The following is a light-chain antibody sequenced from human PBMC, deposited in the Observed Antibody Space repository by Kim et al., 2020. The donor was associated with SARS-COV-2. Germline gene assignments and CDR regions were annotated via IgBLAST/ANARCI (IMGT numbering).Light chain of an antibody. CDR3: QQYSYWPLT. V-gene: IGKV3-15*01. J-gene: IGKJ4*02. CDR1: QSVSSN. CDR2: GAS. Sequence: EIVMTQSPATLSVSPGERATLPCRACQSVSSNLAWYQQKPGQAPRLLIYGASTRATGVPARFSGSGSGTDFTLTISSLQSEDFAVYYCQQYSYWPLTFGGGTKVDIK.